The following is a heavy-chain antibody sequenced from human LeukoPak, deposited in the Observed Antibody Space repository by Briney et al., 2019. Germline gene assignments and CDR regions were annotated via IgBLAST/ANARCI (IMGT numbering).Heavy chain of an antibody. J-gene: IGHJ4*02. V-gene: IGHV3-11*01. CDR1: GFTFSDYY. Sequence: GGSLRLSCAASGFTFSDYYMSWIRQAPGKGLEWVSYISSSGSTIYYADSVKGRFTISRDNAKNSLYLQMNSLRAEDTALYYCAKDISFGPAGHFDYWGQGTLVTVSS. CDR2: ISSSGSTI. CDR3: AKDISFGPAGHFDY. D-gene: IGHD2-2*01.